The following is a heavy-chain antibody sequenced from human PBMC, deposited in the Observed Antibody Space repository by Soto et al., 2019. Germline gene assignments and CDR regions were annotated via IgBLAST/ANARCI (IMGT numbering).Heavy chain of an antibody. D-gene: IGHD3-3*01. CDR3: AKARTHSRPNYDFWSGYVY. J-gene: IGHJ4*02. CDR2: ISGSGGST. V-gene: IGHV3-23*01. CDR1: GFTFSSYA. Sequence: GGSLRLSCAASGFTFSSYAMSWVRQAPGKGLEWVSAISGSGGSTYYADSVKGRFTTSRDNSKNTLYLQMNSLRAEDTAVYYCAKARTHSRPNYDFWSGYVYWGQGTLVTVSS.